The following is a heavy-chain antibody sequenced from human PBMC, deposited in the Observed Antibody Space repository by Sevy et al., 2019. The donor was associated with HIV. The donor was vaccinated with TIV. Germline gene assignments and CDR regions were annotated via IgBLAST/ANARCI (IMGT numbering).Heavy chain of an antibody. CDR1: GFTFSSFA. Sequence: GGSLRLSCAASGFTFSSFAMHWIRQAPGKGLEWVAVISYDGSSKYYPDSVKGRFTISRDNAKNTLYLQMNRLRPEDTAVYFCAILGVDCVSTNCYGMRSLSFDFWGQGTLVTVSS. J-gene: IGHJ4*02. CDR2: ISYDGSSK. V-gene: IGHV3-30-3*01. D-gene: IGHD2-2*01. CDR3: AILGVDCVSTNCYGMRSLSFDF.